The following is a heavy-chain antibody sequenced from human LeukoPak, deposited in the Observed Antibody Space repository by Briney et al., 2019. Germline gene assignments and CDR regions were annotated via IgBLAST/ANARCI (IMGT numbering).Heavy chain of an antibody. CDR3: ARERHDILTGYYIDYYYHYMDV. D-gene: IGHD3-9*01. Sequence: GGSLRLSCAASGFTVSSNYMSWVRQAPGKGLEWVSVIYSGGSTYYADSVKGRFTISRDNSKNTLYLQMNSLRAEDTAVYYCARERHDILTGYYIDYYYHYMDVWGKGTTVTVS. CDR2: IYSGGST. CDR1: GFTVSSNY. J-gene: IGHJ6*03. V-gene: IGHV3-53*01.